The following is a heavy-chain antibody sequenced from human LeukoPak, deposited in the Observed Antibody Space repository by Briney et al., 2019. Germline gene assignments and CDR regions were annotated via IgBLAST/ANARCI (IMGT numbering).Heavy chain of an antibody. Sequence: GGTLRLSCAASGFSFSSHGMSWVRQAPGKGLEWVSGIIGGAGGTYYADSVKGRFTISRDNAKNSVYLQMNSLRAEDTAVYYCARTYGSGSLDYGGQGTLVTVSS. CDR2: IIGGAGGT. CDR1: GFSFSSHG. CDR3: ARTYGSGSLDY. J-gene: IGHJ4*02. V-gene: IGHV3-23*01. D-gene: IGHD2-15*01.